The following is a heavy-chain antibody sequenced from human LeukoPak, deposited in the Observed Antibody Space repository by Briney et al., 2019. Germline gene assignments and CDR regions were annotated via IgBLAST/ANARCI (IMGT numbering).Heavy chain of an antibody. Sequence: SETLSLTCTVSGGSISSSSYYWGWVRQPPGKGLEWIGSIYYSGSTYYNPSLKSRVTISVDTSKNQFSLKLSSVTAADTAVYYCARRPRAAAGTGLFGYWGQGTLVTVSS. CDR1: GGSISSSSYY. J-gene: IGHJ4*02. V-gene: IGHV4-39*01. CDR3: ARRPRAAAGTGLFGY. CDR2: IYYSGST. D-gene: IGHD6-13*01.